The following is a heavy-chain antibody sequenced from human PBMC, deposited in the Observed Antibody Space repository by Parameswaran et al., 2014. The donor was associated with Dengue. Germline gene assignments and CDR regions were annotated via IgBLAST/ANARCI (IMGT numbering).Heavy chain of an antibody. D-gene: IGHD1-26*01. CDR3: AKGGSLGGYSGSYPIPHPFDY. CDR2: ISGSGGST. J-gene: IGHJ4*02. V-gene: IGHV3-23*01. Sequence: RWIRQPPGKGLEWVSAISGSGGSTYYADSVKGRFTISRDNSKNTLYLQMNSLRAEDTAVYYCAKGGSLGGYSGSYPIPHPFDYWGQGTLVTVSS.